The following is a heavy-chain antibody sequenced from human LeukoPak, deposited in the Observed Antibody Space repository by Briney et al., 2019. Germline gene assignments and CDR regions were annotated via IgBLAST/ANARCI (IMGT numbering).Heavy chain of an antibody. CDR3: ARDRGYSYAFDY. D-gene: IGHD5-18*01. CDR1: GYSISSGYY. V-gene: IGHV4-4*07. CDR2: IYTSGST. J-gene: IGHJ4*02. Sequence: SETLSLTCAASGYSISSGYYWSWIRQPAGKGLEWIGRIYTSGSTNYNPSLKSRVTMSVDTSKNQFSLKLSSVTAADTAVYYCARDRGYSYAFDYWGQGTLVTVSS.